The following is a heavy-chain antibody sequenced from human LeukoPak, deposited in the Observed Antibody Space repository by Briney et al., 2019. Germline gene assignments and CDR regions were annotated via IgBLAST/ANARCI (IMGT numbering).Heavy chain of an antibody. CDR3: ASQHCSSTSCYFGHYYYYMDV. Sequence: GASVKVSCKASGGTFSSYAISWVRQAPGQGLEWMGGIIPIFGTANYAQKFQGRVTITTDESTSTACMELSSLRSEDTAVYYCASQHCSSTSCYFGHYYYYMDVWGKGTTVTVSS. CDR1: GGTFSSYA. D-gene: IGHD2-2*01. V-gene: IGHV1-69*05. J-gene: IGHJ6*03. CDR2: IIPIFGTA.